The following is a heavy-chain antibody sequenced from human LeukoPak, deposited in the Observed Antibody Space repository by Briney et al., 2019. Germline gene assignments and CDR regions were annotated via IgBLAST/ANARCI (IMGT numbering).Heavy chain of an antibody. CDR3: ARSFGELYNWFDP. J-gene: IGHJ5*02. D-gene: IGHD3-10*01. V-gene: IGHV4-59*01. CDR2: IYYSGST. Sequence: SSETLSLTCTVSGGSISSYYWSWIRQPPGKGLEWIGYIYYSGSTNYNPSLKSRVTISVDTSKNQFSLKLSSVTAADTAVYYCARSFGELYNWFDPWGQGTLVTVSS. CDR1: GGSISSYY.